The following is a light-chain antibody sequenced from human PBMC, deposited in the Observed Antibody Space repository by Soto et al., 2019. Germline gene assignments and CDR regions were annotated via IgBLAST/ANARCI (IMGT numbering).Light chain of an antibody. CDR1: QSVSNN. V-gene: IGKV3-15*01. Sequence: EIVMTQSPATRSVSPGESATLSCRASQSVSNNLAWYQKKPGQAPRLLIYGASTRATGIPARFSGSGSGTELTLTISRLQSEDLEVYYCQQYNNWWKFGQGTRVEIK. CDR2: GAS. CDR3: QQYNNWWK. J-gene: IGKJ1*01.